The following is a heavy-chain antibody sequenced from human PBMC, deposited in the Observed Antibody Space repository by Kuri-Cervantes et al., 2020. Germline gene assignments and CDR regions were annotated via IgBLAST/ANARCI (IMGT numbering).Heavy chain of an antibody. J-gene: IGHJ4*02. CDR2: IYYSGST. D-gene: IGHD6-13*01. CDR1: GGSISSYY. Sequence: GSLRLSCTVSGGSISSYYWSWIRQPPGKGLEWIGYIYYSGSTYYNPSLKSRVTISVDTSKNQFSLKLSSVTAADTAVYYCARSLIAAAGHMGDWGQGTLVTVSS. CDR3: ARSLIAAAGHMGD. V-gene: IGHV4-59*12.